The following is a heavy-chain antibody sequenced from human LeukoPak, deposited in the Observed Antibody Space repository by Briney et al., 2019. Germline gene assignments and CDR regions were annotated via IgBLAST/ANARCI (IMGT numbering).Heavy chain of an antibody. D-gene: IGHD6-19*01. J-gene: IGHJ4*02. V-gene: IGHV1-69*13. CDR3: ARSSYVVAGRSFINYFGY. CDR2: IIPIFGTA. CDR1: GYTFTSYG. Sequence: SVKVSCKASGYTFTSYGINWVRQAPGQGLEWMGGIIPIFGTANYAQKFQGRVTITADESTSTAYMELSSLRSEDTAVYYCARSSYVVAGRSFINYFGYWGQGTLVTVSS.